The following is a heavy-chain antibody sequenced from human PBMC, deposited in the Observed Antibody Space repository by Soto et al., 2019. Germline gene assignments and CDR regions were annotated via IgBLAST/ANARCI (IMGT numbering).Heavy chain of an antibody. CDR1: NGSFTGNY. J-gene: IGHJ5*02. V-gene: IGHV4-34*01. Sequence: QVALQQWGAGLMKPSETLYLTCAVYNGSFTGNYWSWIRQSPGKGLEWIGEINHSGTTHYNPSLQSRVTISVDTSKNQFSLKLTSLTAADTAVYYCARVQGDYTWGSYRYYASWGQGTLVTVSS. D-gene: IGHD3-16*02. CDR3: ARVQGDYTWGSYRYYAS. CDR2: INHSGTT.